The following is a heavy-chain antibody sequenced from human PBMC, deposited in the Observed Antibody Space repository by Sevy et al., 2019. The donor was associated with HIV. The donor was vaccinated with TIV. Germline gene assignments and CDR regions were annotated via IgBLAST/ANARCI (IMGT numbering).Heavy chain of an antibody. CDR1: EFTFRNYA. V-gene: IGHV3-23*01. D-gene: IGHD3-22*01. CDR2: ISGSGGGT. Sequence: GGSLRLSCAASEFTFRNYAMNWVRQAPGKGRKWVSSISGSGGGTYYADSVKGRFTISRDKSKNTLYLQMNSLRVEDTAVYYCAKDMIVVVGEALDVWGQGTMVTVSS. CDR3: AKDMIVVVGEALDV. J-gene: IGHJ3*01.